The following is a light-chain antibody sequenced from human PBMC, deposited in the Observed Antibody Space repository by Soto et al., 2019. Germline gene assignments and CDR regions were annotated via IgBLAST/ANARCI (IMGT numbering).Light chain of an antibody. CDR1: QSVNIY. V-gene: IGKV3D-15*01. CDR3: QQYKKWPRT. J-gene: IGKJ1*01. CDR2: GAT. Sequence: EIVMTQSPATLSLSPGERSALSCMASQSVNIYLAWYRRKPGQAPRLLIFGATYRATGIPARFSGSGSGTEFNLTISSLQSEDFGVYFCQQYKKWPRTFGHGTKVDIK.